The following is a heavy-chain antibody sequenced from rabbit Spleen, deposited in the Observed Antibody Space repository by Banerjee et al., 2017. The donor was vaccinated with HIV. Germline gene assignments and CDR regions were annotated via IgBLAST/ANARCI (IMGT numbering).Heavy chain of an antibody. Sequence: QSLEESGGDLVKPGASLTLTCTASGLDFSSYYYMCWVRQAPGKGLEWIGCIYTSSGNTYYATWAKGRFTVSKTASTTVTLQMTSLTAADTATYFCARDAGTSFSTYGMDPWGQGTLVTVS. D-gene: IGHD8-1*01. V-gene: IGHV1S40*01. CDR2: IYTSSGNT. J-gene: IGHJ6*02. CDR3: ARDAGTSFSTYGMDP. CDR1: GLDFSSYYY.